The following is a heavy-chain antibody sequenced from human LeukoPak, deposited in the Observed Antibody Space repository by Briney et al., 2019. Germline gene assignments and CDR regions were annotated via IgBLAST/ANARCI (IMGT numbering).Heavy chain of an antibody. Sequence: SVKVSCKASGRTLSSYAISWVRQAPGQGLEWMGRIIPIFGTANYAQKFQGRVTITTDESTSTAYMELSSLRSEDTAVYYCARVPALGSSGYIDYWGQGTLVTVSS. D-gene: IGHD3-22*01. CDR2: IIPIFGTA. V-gene: IGHV1-69*05. CDR1: GRTLSSYA. CDR3: ARVPALGSSGYIDY. J-gene: IGHJ4*02.